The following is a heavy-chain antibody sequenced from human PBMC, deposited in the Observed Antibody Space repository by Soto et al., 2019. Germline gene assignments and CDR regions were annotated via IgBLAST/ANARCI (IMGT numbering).Heavy chain of an antibody. V-gene: IGHV1-46*01. CDR2: INPSGGSR. J-gene: IGHJ3*02. D-gene: IGHD4-17*01. Sequence: QVQLVQSGAEVKKPGASVKVSCKASGYTFTSYYMHWVRQAPGQGLEWMGIINPSGGSRSNAQKFQGRVTMTRDTSTSTVYMELRSLRSEDTAVYYCARPMTTVTTDDAFDIWGQGTMVTVSS. CDR1: GYTFTSYY. CDR3: ARPMTTVTTDDAFDI.